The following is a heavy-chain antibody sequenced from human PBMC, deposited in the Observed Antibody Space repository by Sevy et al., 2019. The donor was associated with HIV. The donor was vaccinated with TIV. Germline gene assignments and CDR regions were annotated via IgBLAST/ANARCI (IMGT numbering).Heavy chain of an antibody. CDR3: ARAPSGSQGPGQYFQH. V-gene: IGHV1-18*01. Sequence: ASVKVSCKASGYTFNSYVITWVRQAPGQGLEWMGKISGYNGDTKYGQTFQGRVTMTTDPSTSTAYMELRSLKSDDTAVYYCARAPSGSQGPGQYFQHWGQGTLVTVSS. J-gene: IGHJ1*01. CDR1: GYTFNSYV. CDR2: ISGYNGDT. D-gene: IGHD1-26*01.